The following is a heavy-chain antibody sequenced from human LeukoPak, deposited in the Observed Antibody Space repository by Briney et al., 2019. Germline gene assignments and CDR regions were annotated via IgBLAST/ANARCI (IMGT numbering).Heavy chain of an antibody. V-gene: IGHV3-53*01. Sequence: GESLRLSCAASGFTVSSNYMTWVRQAPGKGLEWVSIIYSSAYIYYSDSVKGRFTIFRDNSRNTLYLQMNSLRADDTAVYYCAKDLDYTTYGYYFDYWGQGTLVTVSS. J-gene: IGHJ4*02. D-gene: IGHD4-11*01. CDR2: IYSSAYI. CDR1: GFTVSSNY. CDR3: AKDLDYTTYGYYFDY.